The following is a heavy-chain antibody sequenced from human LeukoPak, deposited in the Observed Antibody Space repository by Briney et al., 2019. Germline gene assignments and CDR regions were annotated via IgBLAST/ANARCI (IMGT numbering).Heavy chain of an antibody. Sequence: SETLSLTCTVSGGSISSYYWSWIRQPPGKGLEWIGSIYYSGSTYYNPSLKSRVTISVDTSKNQFSLKLSSVTAADTAVYYCARVVVAANPFDYWGQGTLVTVSS. CDR2: IYYSGST. V-gene: IGHV4-59*12. CDR1: GGSISSYY. D-gene: IGHD2-15*01. J-gene: IGHJ4*02. CDR3: ARVVVAANPFDY.